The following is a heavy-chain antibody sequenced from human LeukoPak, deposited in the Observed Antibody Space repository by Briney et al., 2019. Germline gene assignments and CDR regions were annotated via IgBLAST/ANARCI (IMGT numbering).Heavy chain of an antibody. CDR3: ARESVISDYGAFDI. D-gene: IGHD4-17*01. CDR2: IRYDGSNK. Sequence: GGSLRLSCAASGFTFSSYGMHWVRQAPGKGLEWVAFIRYDGSNKYYADSVKGRFTISRDNSKNTLYLQMNSLRAEDTAVYYCARESVISDYGAFDIWGQGTMVTVSS. V-gene: IGHV3-30*02. CDR1: GFTFSSYG. J-gene: IGHJ3*02.